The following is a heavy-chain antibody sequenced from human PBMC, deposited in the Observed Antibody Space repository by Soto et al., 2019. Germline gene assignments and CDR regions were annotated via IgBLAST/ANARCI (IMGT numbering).Heavy chain of an antibody. CDR3: AKDTISSPSYMDV. J-gene: IGHJ6*03. V-gene: IGHV3-23*01. Sequence: EVQVLESGGGSVQPGGSLRLSCAASGFTFSNFAMSWVRHAPGKGLEWVSEISGSTGTTYYADSVKGRFIISSGNSKNTLHLQRNSLRAEGTAVYYCAKDTISSPSYMDVWGKGTRVTVSS. D-gene: IGHD6-6*01. CDR2: ISGSTGTT. CDR1: GFTFSNFA.